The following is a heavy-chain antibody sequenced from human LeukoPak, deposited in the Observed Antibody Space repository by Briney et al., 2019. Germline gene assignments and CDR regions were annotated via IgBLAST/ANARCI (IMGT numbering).Heavy chain of an antibody. Sequence: SETLSLTCTVSGGSISSSSYYWGWIRQPPGKGLEWIGSIYHSGSTYYNPSLKSRVTISVDTSKNQFSLKLSSVTAADTAVYYCARDTMYVNSFDYWGQGTLVTVSS. CDR2: IYHSGST. CDR1: GGSISSSSYY. D-gene: IGHD2-2*01. CDR3: ARDTMYVNSFDY. J-gene: IGHJ4*02. V-gene: IGHV4-39*07.